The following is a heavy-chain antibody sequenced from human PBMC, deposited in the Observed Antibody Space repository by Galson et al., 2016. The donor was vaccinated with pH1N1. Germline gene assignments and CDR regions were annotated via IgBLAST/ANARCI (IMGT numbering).Heavy chain of an antibody. D-gene: IGHD4-17*01. V-gene: IGHV1-69*13. CDR2: IIPVFGTT. CDR3: ASHDHGDYVGWLDP. Sequence: SVKVSCRAPGGTFSSYAISWVRQAPGQGLESMGGIIPVFGTTNYAQKFQGRVTITADESTSTAYMELRSLRSEDTAVYYCASHDHGDYVGWLDPWGQGTLVTVSS. CDR1: GGTFSSYA. J-gene: IGHJ5*02.